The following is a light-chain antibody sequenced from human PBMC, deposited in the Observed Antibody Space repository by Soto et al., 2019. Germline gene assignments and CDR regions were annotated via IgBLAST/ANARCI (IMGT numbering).Light chain of an antibody. J-gene: IGLJ3*02. Sequence: QSALTQPASVSGSAGQSITISCSGTMRDVGAYNLVSWYQQHPGTAPKLIIYEVRNRPSGISSRFSGSRSSNTASLTISGLQPEDEGDYYFSAYTARSTLVFGGGTKLTVL. CDR1: MRDVGAYNL. CDR2: EVR. V-gene: IGLV2-14*01. CDR3: SAYTARSTLV.